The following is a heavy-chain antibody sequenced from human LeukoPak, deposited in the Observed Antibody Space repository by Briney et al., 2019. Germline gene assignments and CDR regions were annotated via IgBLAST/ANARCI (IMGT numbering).Heavy chain of an antibody. D-gene: IGHD6-19*01. CDR3: ARGRLSVTGLGY. CDR1: GGSISSYY. CDR2: IYYSGST. V-gene: IGHV4-59*12. Sequence: SETLSLTCTVSGGSISSYYWSWIRQPPGKGLEWIGYIYYSGSTNYNPSLKSRVTISVDTSKNQFSLKLSSVTAADTAVYYCARGRLSVTGLGYWGQGTLVTVSS. J-gene: IGHJ4*02.